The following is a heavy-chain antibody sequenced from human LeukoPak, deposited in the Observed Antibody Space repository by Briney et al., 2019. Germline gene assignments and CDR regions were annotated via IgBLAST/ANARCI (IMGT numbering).Heavy chain of an antibody. D-gene: IGHD2-21*01. Sequence: GGSLRLSCAASGFTFSSYAMSWVRQAPGKGLEGVSAISGSGGSTYYADSVKGRFTISRDNSKNTLYLQMNSLRAEDTAVYYCAKDHIVVVIAIFPYYMDVWGKGTTVTVSS. V-gene: IGHV3-23*01. CDR1: GFTFSSYA. CDR3: AKDHIVVVIAIFPYYMDV. J-gene: IGHJ6*03. CDR2: ISGSGGST.